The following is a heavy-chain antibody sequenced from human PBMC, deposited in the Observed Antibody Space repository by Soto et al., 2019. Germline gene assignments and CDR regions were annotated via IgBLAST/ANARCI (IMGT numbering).Heavy chain of an antibody. D-gene: IGHD3-16*01. CDR2: INAHNGNT. J-gene: IGHJ4*02. Sequence: QVQLVQSGAEVKKPGASVKVSCKASGYTFTSYGISWVRQAPGQGLEWMGWINAHNGNTKYAQKVQGRVTMTTDTSPSTAYMEQRSLRSDDTAVYSCARDPAIGGPFDYWGQGTLVTVSS. CDR3: ARDPAIGGPFDY. V-gene: IGHV1-18*01. CDR1: GYTFTSYG.